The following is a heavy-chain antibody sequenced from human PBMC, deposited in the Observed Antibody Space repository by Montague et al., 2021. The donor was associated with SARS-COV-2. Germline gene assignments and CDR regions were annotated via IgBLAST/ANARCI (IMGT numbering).Heavy chain of an antibody. CDR2: IYYSGTT. D-gene: IGHD3-16*01. CDR1: ADAIRDTDYF. V-gene: IGHV4-39*01. CDR3: ARHRDNLGSLNWFAP. J-gene: IGHJ5*02. Sequence: SETLSLTCTVSADAIRDTDYFWGWIRQPPGKGLEWIGSIYYSGTTYHNPSLKSRVIISVDTSKNQFSLKLSSVTAADTAVYFCARHRDNLGSLNWFAPWGQGTLVTVSS.